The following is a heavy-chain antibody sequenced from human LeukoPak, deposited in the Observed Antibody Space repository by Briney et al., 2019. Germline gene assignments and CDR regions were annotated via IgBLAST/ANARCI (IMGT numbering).Heavy chain of an antibody. D-gene: IGHD3-10*01. CDR3: AGSYYNVFDY. CDR1: GFTFSSYE. Sequence: PGGSLRLSCAASGFTFSSYEMNWVRQAPGKGLEWVSYISSSGSTIYYADSVKGRFTISRDNAKNSLYLQMNSLRAEDTAVYYYAGSYYNVFDYWGQGTLVTVSS. V-gene: IGHV3-48*03. J-gene: IGHJ4*02. CDR2: ISSSGSTI.